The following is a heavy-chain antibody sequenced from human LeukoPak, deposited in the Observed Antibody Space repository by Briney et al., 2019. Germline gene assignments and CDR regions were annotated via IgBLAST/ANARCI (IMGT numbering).Heavy chain of an antibody. D-gene: IGHD3-3*01. CDR3: ARADDFWTHYGMDV. CDR2: IYTSGST. Sequence: SETLSLTCTVSGGSISSYYWSWIRQPPGKGLEWIGRIYTSGSTNYNPSLKSRVTISVDTSKNQFSLKLSSVTAADTAVYYCARADDFWTHYGMDVWGQGTTVTVSS. CDR1: GGSISSYY. J-gene: IGHJ6*02. V-gene: IGHV4-4*07.